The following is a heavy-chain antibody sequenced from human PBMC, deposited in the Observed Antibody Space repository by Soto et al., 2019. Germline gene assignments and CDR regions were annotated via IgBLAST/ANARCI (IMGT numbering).Heavy chain of an antibody. CDR2: INVYNGNT. Sequence: QVQVVQSGAEVKKPGASVKVSCKTSGYTFSNFGINWVRQAPGQGLEWMGWINVYNGNTNYAQKQKGRVIMTTDTSTSTAYMELKSLRSDDTAMYYCARGPDPTYSDYWGQGTLVTVSS. CDR3: ARGPDPTYSDY. J-gene: IGHJ4*02. V-gene: IGHV1-18*01. CDR1: GYTFSNFG.